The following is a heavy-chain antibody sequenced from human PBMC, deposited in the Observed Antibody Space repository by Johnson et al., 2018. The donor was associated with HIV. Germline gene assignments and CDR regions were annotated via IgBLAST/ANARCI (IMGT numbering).Heavy chain of an antibody. CDR3: AKDMTTAIGAFDI. J-gene: IGHJ3*02. CDR1: GFTFTNAW. CDR2: IKSVSDDETK. D-gene: IGHD1-1*01. Sequence: VLLVESGGGLVKPGGSLRLSCVASGFTFTNAWMSWVRQAPGKGLEWVGRIKSVSDDETKDYGSPVKGRFTISRDDSSNTLYLQMNGLKTEETAVYYCAKDMTTAIGAFDIWGQGTTVTVSS. V-gene: IGHV3-15*01.